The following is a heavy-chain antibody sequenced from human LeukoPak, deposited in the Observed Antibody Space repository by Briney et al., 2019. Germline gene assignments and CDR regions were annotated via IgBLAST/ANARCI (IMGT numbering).Heavy chain of an antibody. D-gene: IGHD6-13*01. CDR1: GFTFSSYG. CDR3: AKGYSSSWYSGDFDY. Sequence: PGGALRLSCAASGFTFSSYGMHWVRQAPGKGLEWVAVISYDGSNKYYADSVKGRFTISRDNSKNTLYLQMNSLRAEDTAVYYCAKGYSSSWYSGDFDYWGQGTLVTVSS. CDR2: ISYDGSNK. J-gene: IGHJ4*02. V-gene: IGHV3-30*18.